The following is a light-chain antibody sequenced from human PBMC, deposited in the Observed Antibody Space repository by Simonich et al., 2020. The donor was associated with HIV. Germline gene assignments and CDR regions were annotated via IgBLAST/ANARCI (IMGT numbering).Light chain of an antibody. CDR1: QGVSNS. CDR2: ASS. J-gene: IGKJ4*01. Sequence: DILMTQSPSSLPASVGDRVTITCRASQGVSNSLAWYQQKPGKAPKLLLSASSRLESGGASRFSGSGSGTDYTLTISSLQPEDFATYYCQQYSSSSFSFGGGTTVEIK. CDR3: QQYSSSSFS. V-gene: IGKV1-NL1*01.